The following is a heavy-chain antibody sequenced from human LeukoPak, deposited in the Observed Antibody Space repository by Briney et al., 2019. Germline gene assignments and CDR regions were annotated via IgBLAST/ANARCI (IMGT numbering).Heavy chain of an antibody. CDR1: GFTFSNYG. Sequence: GRSLRLSCAASGFTFSNYGMHWVRQAPGKGLEWVAVISYDGSNKYSVDSVKGRFTFSRDNSKNMLYLQMNSLRPEDTAVYYCVKPVPGAYDAFDVWGQGTMVTVSS. J-gene: IGHJ3*01. CDR3: VKPVPGAYDAFDV. V-gene: IGHV3-30*18. D-gene: IGHD2-2*01. CDR2: ISYDGSNK.